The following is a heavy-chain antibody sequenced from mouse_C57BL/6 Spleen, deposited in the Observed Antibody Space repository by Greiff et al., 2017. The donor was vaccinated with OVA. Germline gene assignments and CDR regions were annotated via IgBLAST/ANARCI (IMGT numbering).Heavy chain of an antibody. D-gene: IGHD1-1*01. CDR1: GYTFTDYN. CDR2: INPNNGGT. CDR3: ARSDYGSSPLAY. V-gene: IGHV1-22*01. J-gene: IGHJ3*01. Sequence: VQLKESGPELVKPGASVKMSCKASGYTFTDYNMHWVKQSHGKSLEWIGYINPNNGGTSYNQKFKGKATLTVNKSSSTAYMELRSLTSEDSAVYYCARSDYGSSPLAYWGQGTLVTVSA.